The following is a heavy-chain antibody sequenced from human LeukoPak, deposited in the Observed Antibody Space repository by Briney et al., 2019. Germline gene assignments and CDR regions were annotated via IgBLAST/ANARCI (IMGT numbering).Heavy chain of an antibody. CDR2: SGGST. D-gene: IGHD6-19*01. Sequence: GGSLRLSCAASGFTFSNYGMIWVRQAPGKGLEWVSASGGSTYYAESVKGRFTISRDSSKNTLYLQMNSLRAEDTAVYYCAKGDRSSGWPEWGQGTLVTVSS. J-gene: IGHJ4*02. CDR1: GFTFSNYG. CDR3: AKGDRSSGWPE. V-gene: IGHV3-23*01.